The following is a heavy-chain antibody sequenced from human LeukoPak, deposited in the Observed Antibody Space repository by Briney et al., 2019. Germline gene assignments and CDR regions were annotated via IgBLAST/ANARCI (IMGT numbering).Heavy chain of an antibody. V-gene: IGHV4-59*01. CDR2: IYYSGST. CDR1: GGSISSYY. Sequence: SETLSLTCTVSGGSISSYYWSWIRQPPGKGLEWIGYIYYSGSTNYNPSLKSRVTISVDTSKNQFSLKLSSVTAADTAVYYCARVTIAAAVPGPGVGYYYYGMDVWGQGTTVTVSS. D-gene: IGHD6-13*01. CDR3: ARVTIAAAVPGPGVGYYYYGMDV. J-gene: IGHJ6*02.